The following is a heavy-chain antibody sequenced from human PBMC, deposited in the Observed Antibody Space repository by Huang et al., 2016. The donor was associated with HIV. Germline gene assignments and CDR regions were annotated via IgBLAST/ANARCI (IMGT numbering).Heavy chain of an antibody. D-gene: IGHD3-16*01. Sequence: QAQLVQSGAAVMKPGSSVRVSCKASGVSFSDYAFSWVRRAPGQGLDWRGGMIPRFGLTNYAPGWKGRVTSAADKAANTVYLELTSLRSGDTAVYYCAREGQNWLGKPFGALAFWGQGTEVIVSS. CDR3: AREGQNWLGKPFGALAF. V-gene: IGHV1-69*10. CDR1: GVSFSDYA. CDR2: MIPRFGLT. J-gene: IGHJ4*03.